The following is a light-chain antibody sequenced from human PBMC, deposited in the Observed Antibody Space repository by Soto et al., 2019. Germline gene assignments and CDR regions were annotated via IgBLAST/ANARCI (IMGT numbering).Light chain of an antibody. CDR2: RNN. J-gene: IGLJ3*02. CDR1: SSNIGTNY. CDR3: AAWDDSLSGVL. V-gene: IGLV1-47*01. Sequence: QSVLSQPLSASGTPGQRVTVSCSGSSSNIGTNYVYWYQQLPATAPKLLIYRNNQRPSGVPDRFAGSKSGTSASLAISGLRSEDEADYFCAAWDDSLSGVLFGGGTQLTVL.